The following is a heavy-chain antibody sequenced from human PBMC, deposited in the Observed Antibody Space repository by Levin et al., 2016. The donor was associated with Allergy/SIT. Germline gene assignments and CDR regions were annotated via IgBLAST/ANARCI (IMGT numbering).Heavy chain of an antibody. D-gene: IGHD7-27*01. CDR2: INPNSGGT. Sequence: WVRQAPGQGLEWMGWINPNSGGTNYAQKFQGRVTTTRDTSINTAFMELTRLTSDDTAVYYCARGLGIYSEYDFDSWGQGTLVTVSS. CDR3: ARGLGIYSEYDFDS. J-gene: IGHJ4*02. V-gene: IGHV1-2*02.